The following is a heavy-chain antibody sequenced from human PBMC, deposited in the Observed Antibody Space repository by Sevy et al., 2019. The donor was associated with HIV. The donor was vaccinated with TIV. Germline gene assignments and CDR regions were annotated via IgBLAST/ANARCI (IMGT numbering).Heavy chain of an antibody. CDR1: GFTFSNYA. J-gene: IGHJ4*02. V-gene: IGHV3-30*04. CDR3: ARDRGSYGNYFDY. D-gene: IGHD3-16*01. CDR2: ISYDGSNK. Sequence: GGSLRLSCAASGFTFSNYAMHWVRQAPGKGLEWVAVISYDGSNKYYADSVKGRFTISRDNSKNTLYLQMNSLRAEDTAVYYCARDRGSYGNYFDYWGQGTLVTVSS.